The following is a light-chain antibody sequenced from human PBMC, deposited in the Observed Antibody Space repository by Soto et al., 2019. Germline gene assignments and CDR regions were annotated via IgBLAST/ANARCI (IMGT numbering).Light chain of an antibody. CDR1: KGVTTW. Sequence: DIQMTQSPSSVSASVGDRVTITCRSSKGVTTWLAWYQQKPGKAPELLIYAASSLQSGVTSIFSGSGSLTDFTLSITTLQPQASATNYVQHADSFSPSFGQGTNLDIK. V-gene: IGKV1-12*01. CDR3: QHADSFSPS. CDR2: AAS. J-gene: IGKJ2*01.